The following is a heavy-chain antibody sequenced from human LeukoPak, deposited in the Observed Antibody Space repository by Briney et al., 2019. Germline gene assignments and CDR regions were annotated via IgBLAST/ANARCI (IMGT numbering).Heavy chain of an antibody. V-gene: IGHV4-39*01. J-gene: IGHJ4*02. CDR3: RGDDSSGNWVFDY. D-gene: IGHD3-22*01. CDR1: GDSIASGSYY. CDR2: IAYTGNT. Sequence: SETLSLTCTVSGDSIASGSYYWAWVRQPPGKGLEWIGSIAYTGNTYYNPPLKNRATMSVDPSGNQFSLRLSSVTAADTALYYCRGDDSSGNWVFDYWGQGTLVTVSS.